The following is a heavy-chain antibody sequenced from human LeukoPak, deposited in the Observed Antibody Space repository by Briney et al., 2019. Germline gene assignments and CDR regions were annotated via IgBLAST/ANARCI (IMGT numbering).Heavy chain of an antibody. CDR1: GGSISSGDYY. CDR3: ARRVAVTARYYFDF. D-gene: IGHD6-19*01. V-gene: IGHV4-61*08. J-gene: IGHJ4*02. Sequence: SQTLSLTCTVSGGSISSGDYYWSWIRQPPGKGLEWIGYIYYSGSTNYNPSLKSRVTISVDTSKNQFSLKLSSVTAADTAVYFCARRVAVTARYYFDFWGQGTLVTVSS. CDR2: IYYSGST.